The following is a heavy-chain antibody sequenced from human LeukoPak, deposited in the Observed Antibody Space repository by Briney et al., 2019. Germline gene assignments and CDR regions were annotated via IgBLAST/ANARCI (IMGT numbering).Heavy chain of an antibody. D-gene: IGHD3-9*01. J-gene: IGHJ4*02. CDR3: AKNAEYDILTGYFDY. CDR2: ISWNRGSI. Sequence: PGGSLRLSCAASGFTFDDYAMHWVRQAPGKGLEWVSGISWNRGSIGYADSVKGRFTISRDNAKNSLYLQMNSLRAEDMALYYCAKNAEYDILTGYFDYWGQGTLVTVSS. V-gene: IGHV3-9*03. CDR1: GFTFDDYA.